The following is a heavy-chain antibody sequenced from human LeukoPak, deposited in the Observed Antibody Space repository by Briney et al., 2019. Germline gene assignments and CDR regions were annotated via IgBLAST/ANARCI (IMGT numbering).Heavy chain of an antibody. D-gene: IGHD6-19*01. J-gene: IGHJ4*02. Sequence: SETLSLTCAVYGGSFSGYYWSWIRQPPGKGLEWIGEINHRGSTSYNPSLKSRVTISVDTSKNQFSLKLSSVTAADTAVYYCARAYSSGWYYQDWGQGTLVTVSS. V-gene: IGHV4-34*01. CDR1: GGSFSGYY. CDR3: ARAYSSGWYYQD. CDR2: INHRGST.